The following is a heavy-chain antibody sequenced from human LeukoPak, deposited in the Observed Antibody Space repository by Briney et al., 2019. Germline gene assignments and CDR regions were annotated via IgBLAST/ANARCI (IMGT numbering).Heavy chain of an antibody. J-gene: IGHJ4*02. Sequence: NTGGSLRLSCAASGFTSNTYAMNWVRQAPGKGRERISSISSNGNYIYYADSLKDRFTLSRDNANNSLYVQMISLRAKDTAVCYCAREHSYGYLDYWGQGTLVTVSS. CDR3: AREHSYGYLDY. CDR1: GFTSNTYA. D-gene: IGHD5-18*01. CDR2: ISSNGNYI. V-gene: IGHV3-21*01.